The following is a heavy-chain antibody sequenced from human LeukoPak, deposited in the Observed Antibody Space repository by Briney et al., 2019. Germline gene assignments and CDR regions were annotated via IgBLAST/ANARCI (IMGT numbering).Heavy chain of an antibody. CDR3: ARSGYSYGLEVYFDY. V-gene: IGHV1-69*05. CDR1: GYTFTSYY. CDR2: IIPIFGTA. D-gene: IGHD5-18*01. Sequence: SVKVSCKASGYTFTSYYMHWVRQAPGQGLEWMGRIIPIFGTANYAQKFQGRVTITTDESTSTAYMELSSLRSEDTAVDYCARSGYSYGLEVYFDYWGQGTLVTVSS. J-gene: IGHJ4*02.